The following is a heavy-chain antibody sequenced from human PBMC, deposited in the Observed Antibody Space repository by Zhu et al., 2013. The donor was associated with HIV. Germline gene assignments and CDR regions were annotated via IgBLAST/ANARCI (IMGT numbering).Heavy chain of an antibody. CDR3: ARDGSSSWHYGNGMDV. CDR2: INAGNGNT. J-gene: IGHJ6*02. CDR1: GYTFTSYA. V-gene: IGHV1-3*01. Sequence: QVQLVQSGAEVKKPGASVKVSCKASGYTFTSYAMHWVRQAPGQRLEWMGWINAGNGNTKYSQKFQGRVTITRDTSASTAYMELSSLRSEDTAVYYCARDGSSSWHYGNGMDVWGQGTTVTVSS. D-gene: IGHD6-13*01.